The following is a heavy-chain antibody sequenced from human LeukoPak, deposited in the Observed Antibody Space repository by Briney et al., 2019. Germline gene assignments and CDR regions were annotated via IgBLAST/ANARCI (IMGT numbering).Heavy chain of an antibody. J-gene: IGHJ4*02. V-gene: IGHV3-33*08. CDR3: ARQGVYYFDY. CDR2: IWYDGSNK. Sequence: GGSLRLSCAASGFTFSSYEMNWVRQAPGKGLEWVAVIWYDGSNKYYADSVKGRFTISRDNSKNTLYLQMNSLRAEDTAVYYCARQGVYYFDYWGQGTLVTVSS. CDR1: GFTFSSYE. D-gene: IGHD3-10*01.